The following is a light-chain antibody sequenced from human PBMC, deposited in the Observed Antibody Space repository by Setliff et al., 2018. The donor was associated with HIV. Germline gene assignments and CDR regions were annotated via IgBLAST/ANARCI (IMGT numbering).Light chain of an antibody. Sequence: QSVLTQPASVSGSPGQSITISCTGTSGDVGRYNLVSWYPQQPGKPPKLMIYQASKRPSGVSNRFSGSKSGNTASLTISGLQAEDEADYYCCSNTGSNTYVFGTGTKVTVL. CDR1: SGDVGRYNL. CDR3: CSNTGSNTYV. J-gene: IGLJ1*01. V-gene: IGLV2-23*01. CDR2: QAS.